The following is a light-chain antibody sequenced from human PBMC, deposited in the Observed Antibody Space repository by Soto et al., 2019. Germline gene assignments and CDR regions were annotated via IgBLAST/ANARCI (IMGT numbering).Light chain of an antibody. J-gene: IGKJ1*01. CDR2: GAS. CDR3: QQYGSSRT. V-gene: IGKV3-20*01. Sequence: EIVLTQSPGTLSLSPGERATLSCRASQGVSSYLAWYQQKPGQAPRLLIYGASRRATGIPDRFSGSGSGTDFTLTITRLEPEDSAVYYCQQYGSSRTFGQGTKV. CDR1: QGVSSY.